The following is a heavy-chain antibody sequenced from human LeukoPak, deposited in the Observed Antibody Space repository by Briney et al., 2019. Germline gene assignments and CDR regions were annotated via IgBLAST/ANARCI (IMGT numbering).Heavy chain of an antibody. Sequence: GGSLRVSCAASGFTVSSYMMNWVRQAPGKGLEWVSSINSGSTYTYYTESVKGRFTVSRDNAKNSLFLQMNSLRAEDTAIYYCARSLTTLTYEGYWGQGTLVTVSS. V-gene: IGHV3-21*01. J-gene: IGHJ4*02. CDR1: GFTVSSYM. CDR2: INSGSTYT. D-gene: IGHD1-1*01. CDR3: ARSLTTLTYEGY.